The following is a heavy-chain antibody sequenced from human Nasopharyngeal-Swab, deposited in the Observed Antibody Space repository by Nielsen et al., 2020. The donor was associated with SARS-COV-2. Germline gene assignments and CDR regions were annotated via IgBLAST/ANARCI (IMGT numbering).Heavy chain of an antibody. CDR3: ARGRDCTNGVCYAGGTDAFDI. CDR2: INPSGGST. Sequence: WVRQAPGQGLEWMGIINPSGGSTGYAQKLQGRVTMTRDTSTSTVYMELSSLRSEDTAVYYCARGRDCTNGVCYAGGTDAFDIWGQGTMVTVSS. D-gene: IGHD2-8*01. J-gene: IGHJ3*02. V-gene: IGHV1-46*01.